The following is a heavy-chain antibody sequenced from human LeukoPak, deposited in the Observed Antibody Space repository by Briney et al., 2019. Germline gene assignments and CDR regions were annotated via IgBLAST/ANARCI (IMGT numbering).Heavy chain of an antibody. CDR1: GDSISGSSHF. Sequence: SETLSLTCTVSGDSISGSSHFWVWIRQPPGKGLEWVGSIFYSGSTYYNPSLKSRVTISVDTSKNQFSLKVNSVTAADTALYFCARRGLTYSRTFFDYWGQGTLVTVSS. D-gene: IGHD6-13*01. CDR2: IFYSGST. J-gene: IGHJ4*02. V-gene: IGHV4-39*01. CDR3: ARRGLTYSRTFFDY.